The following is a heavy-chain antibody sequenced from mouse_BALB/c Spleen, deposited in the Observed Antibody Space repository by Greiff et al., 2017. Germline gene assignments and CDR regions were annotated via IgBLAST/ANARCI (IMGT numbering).Heavy chain of an antibody. Sequence: VQLQQSGAELVKPGASVKLSCTASGFNIKDTYMHWVKQRPEQGLEWIGRIDPANGNTKYDPKFQGKATITADTSSNTAYLQLSSLTSEDTAVYYCARPYYDYDYWYFDVWGAGTTVTVSA. D-gene: IGHD2-4*01. CDR1: GFNIKDTY. CDR3: ARPYYDYDYWYFDV. J-gene: IGHJ1*01. CDR2: IDPANGNT. V-gene: IGHV14-3*02.